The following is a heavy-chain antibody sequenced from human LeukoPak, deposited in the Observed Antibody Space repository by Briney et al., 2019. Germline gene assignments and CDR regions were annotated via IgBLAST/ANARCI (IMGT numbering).Heavy chain of an antibody. CDR1: DGSMSPYY. CDR2: IFYNGNT. CDR3: ARGGYYYLDV. V-gene: IGHV4-59*01. Sequence: SETLSLTCTVSDGSMSPYYWSWIRQSPGKGLEWIAYIFYNGNTKYNPSLWSRVTITIDTSRNQFFLNLNSVTAADTAVYYCARGGYYYLDVWGKGTTVTVSS. J-gene: IGHJ6*03.